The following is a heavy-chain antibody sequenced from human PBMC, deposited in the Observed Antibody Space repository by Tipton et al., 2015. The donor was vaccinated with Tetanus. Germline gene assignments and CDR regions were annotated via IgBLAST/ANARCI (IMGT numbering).Heavy chain of an antibody. V-gene: IGHV3-23*01. CDR1: GFSFSSYA. Sequence: SLRLSCAGPGFSFSSYAMSWVRQAPGRGLEWVSLISGSGGSTYYADSVKGRFTISRDNSKNTLFLQMNSLRAEVTAVYYCANDPYSGRGAAFDVWGQGTMCTVSS. J-gene: IGHJ3*01. D-gene: IGHD1-26*01. CDR2: ISGSGGST. CDR3: ANDPYSGRGAAFDV.